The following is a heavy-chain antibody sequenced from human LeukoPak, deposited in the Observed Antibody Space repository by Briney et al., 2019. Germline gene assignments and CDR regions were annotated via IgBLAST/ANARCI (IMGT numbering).Heavy chain of an antibody. J-gene: IGHJ4*02. CDR2: ISTSGRYT. V-gene: IGHV3-11*06. D-gene: IGHD3-22*01. Sequence: PGGSLILSCAASGFTFSDYYMSWVRQAPGKGLEWVSYISTSGRYTNYTDSVKGRFTISRDNAKNSLFLQMNSLRAEDTAVYYCARVASITMICDFWGQGTLVTVSS. CDR3: ARVASITMICDF. CDR1: GFTFSDYY.